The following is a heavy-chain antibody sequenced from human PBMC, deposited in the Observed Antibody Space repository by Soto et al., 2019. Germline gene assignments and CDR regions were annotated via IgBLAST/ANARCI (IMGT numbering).Heavy chain of an antibody. CDR3: ARVISECGGYFGCYGMDV. V-gene: IGHV1-69*13. CDR2: IIPIFGTA. D-gene: IGHD2-21*01. J-gene: IGHJ6*02. CDR1: GGTFSSYA. Sequence: SVKVSCKASGGTFSSYAISWVRQAPGQGLEWMGGIIPIFGTANYALKFQGRVTITADESTSTAYMELSSLRSEDTAVYYCARVISECGGYFGCYGMDVWGQGTTVTVSS.